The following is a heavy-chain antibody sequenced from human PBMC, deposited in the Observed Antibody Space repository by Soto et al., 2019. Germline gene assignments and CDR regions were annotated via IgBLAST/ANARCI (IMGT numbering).Heavy chain of an antibody. V-gene: IGHV1-18*01. CDR3: ARDNYIH. J-gene: IGHJ4*02. Sequence: QVQLVQSGAEVKKPGASVKVSCKASGYTFTTYDISWVRQAPGLGLEWVGWISAYNGNRKYAQKLQGRVTMTTDTSTSTAYMELRNLTSDDTAVYYCARDNYIHWGQGTLVTVSS. D-gene: IGHD3-10*02. CDR1: GYTFTTYD. CDR2: ISAYNGNR.